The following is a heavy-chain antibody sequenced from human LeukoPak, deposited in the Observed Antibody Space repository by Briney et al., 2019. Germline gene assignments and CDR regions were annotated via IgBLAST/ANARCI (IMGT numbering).Heavy chain of an antibody. D-gene: IGHD3/OR15-3a*01. CDR3: ARQGLYDSSDFWTFQH. CDR2: ISRSGSTI. CDR1: GFIFSSYE. V-gene: IGHV3-48*03. Sequence: PGGSLRLSCAASGFIFSSYEMNWVRQAPGKGLEWVSYISRSGSTIFYADSVKGRFTISRDNAKNSVYLQMNSLSAEDTAVYYCARQGLYDSSDFWTFQHWGQGTLVTVSS. J-gene: IGHJ1*01.